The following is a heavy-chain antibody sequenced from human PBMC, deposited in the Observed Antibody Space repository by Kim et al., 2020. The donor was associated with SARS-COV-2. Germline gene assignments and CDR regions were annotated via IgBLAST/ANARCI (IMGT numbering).Heavy chain of an antibody. Sequence: NTNYAQKPQGRVTMTPDTSTSTAYMELRSLRSDDTAVYYCARDGRDAFDIWGQGTMVTVSS. J-gene: IGHJ3*02. CDR3: ARDGRDAFDI. V-gene: IGHV1-18*01. CDR2: NT.